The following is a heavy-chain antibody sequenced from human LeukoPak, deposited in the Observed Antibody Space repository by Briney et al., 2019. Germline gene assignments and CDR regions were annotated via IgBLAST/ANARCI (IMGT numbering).Heavy chain of an antibody. Sequence: SETLSLTCTVSGGSISRSNSYWGWIRQPPGKGREWSGSIYYSGNTYYNSSLKSRGSIAIHTANNPFSVKLTSVTAADTAVYYCARQTGSGLFILPGGQGSLVTVSS. D-gene: IGHD3/OR15-3a*01. J-gene: IGHJ4*02. CDR3: ARQTGSGLFILP. CDR2: IYYSGNT. V-gene: IGHV4-39*01. CDR1: GGSISRSNSY.